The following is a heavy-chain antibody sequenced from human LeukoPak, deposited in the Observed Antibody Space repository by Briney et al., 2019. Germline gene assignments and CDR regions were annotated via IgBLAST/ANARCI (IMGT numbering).Heavy chain of an antibody. CDR1: GFTFSSYA. Sequence: GGSLRLSCAASGFTFSSYAMHWVRQAPGKGLEWVAVISYDGSNKYYADSVKGRFTISRDNSKNTLYLQMNSLRAEDTAVYYCATSPMTRGAQLDYWGQGTLVTVSS. CDR2: ISYDGSNK. CDR3: ATSPMTRGAQLDY. D-gene: IGHD3-10*01. V-gene: IGHV3-30*04. J-gene: IGHJ4*02.